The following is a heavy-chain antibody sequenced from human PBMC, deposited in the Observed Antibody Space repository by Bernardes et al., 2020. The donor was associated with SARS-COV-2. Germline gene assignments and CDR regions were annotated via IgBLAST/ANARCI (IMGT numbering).Heavy chain of an antibody. D-gene: IGHD3-22*01. V-gene: IGHV3-15*07. CDR2: IKRKTDGGTT. CDR3: TTGAEIYYDSSGFSYYFDF. CDR1: GFTFSNAW. J-gene: IGHJ4*02. Sequence: LRLSCAASGFTFSNAWMNWVRQAPGKGLEWVGHIKRKTDGGTTDYAAPVKGRFTISGEDSKNTMYLQMNSLKTEDTAVYYCTTGAEIYYDSSGFSYYFDFWGQGTLVTVSS.